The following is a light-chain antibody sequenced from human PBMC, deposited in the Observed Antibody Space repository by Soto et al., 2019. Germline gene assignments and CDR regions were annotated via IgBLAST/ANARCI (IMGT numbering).Light chain of an antibody. CDR2: GES. CDR3: HKYGSSPHT. CDR1: QRVGSNY. Sequence: ELVLTQSPGSLSLSPGDSVSLSCRASQRVGSNYLAWFQQKTGQTPRLLISGESTRATGIPDRFSGSGSGTDFILTISRLEPEDFAVYYCHKYGSSPHTFGQGTRLEIK. V-gene: IGKV3-20*01. J-gene: IGKJ5*01.